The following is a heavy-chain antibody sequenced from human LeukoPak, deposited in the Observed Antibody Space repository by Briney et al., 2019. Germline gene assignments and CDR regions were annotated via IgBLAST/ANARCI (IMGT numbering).Heavy chain of an antibody. CDR3: ARVSWFPGSSYYYMDV. CDR1: GGSISSYY. J-gene: IGHJ6*03. V-gene: IGHV4-59*01. D-gene: IGHD3-9*01. Sequence: SETLSLTCTVSGGSISSYYWSWIRQPPGKGLGWIGYIYYSGSTNYNPSLKSRVTISVDTSKTQFSLKLSSVTAADTAVYYCARVSWFPGSSYYYMDVWGKGTTVTVSS. CDR2: IYYSGST.